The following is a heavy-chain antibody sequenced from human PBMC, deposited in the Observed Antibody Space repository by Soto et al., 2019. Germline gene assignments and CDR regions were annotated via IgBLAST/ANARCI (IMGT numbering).Heavy chain of an antibody. D-gene: IGHD5-18*01. CDR3: ARDGTAMGDYYGMDV. CDR1: GYTFTGYY. CDR2: INPNSGGT. Sequence: ASVKVSCKASGYTFTGYYMHWVRQAPGQGLEWMGWINPNSGGTNYAQKFQGWVTMTRDTSISTAYMELSRLRSDDTAVYYCARDGTAMGDYYGMDVWGQGTTVTVS. V-gene: IGHV1-2*04. J-gene: IGHJ6*02.